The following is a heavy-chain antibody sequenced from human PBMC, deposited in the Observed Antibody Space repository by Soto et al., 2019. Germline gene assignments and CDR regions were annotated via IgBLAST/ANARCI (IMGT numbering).Heavy chain of an antibody. D-gene: IGHD3-22*01. V-gene: IGHV4-4*07. CDR3: AIDNSYFVLSGSPPYYYRMHF. Sequence: PWETLSLTCTVSGGSISSYYWSWIGQRAGKGRECVGRINPSGNTNYYPSFNFHLPMSVHPSPNPFPLKLSSVPAADTAVYSCAIDNSYFVLSGSPPYYYRMHFWRQGPTVTVS. CDR2: INPSGNT. CDR1: GGSISSYY. J-gene: IGHJ6*02.